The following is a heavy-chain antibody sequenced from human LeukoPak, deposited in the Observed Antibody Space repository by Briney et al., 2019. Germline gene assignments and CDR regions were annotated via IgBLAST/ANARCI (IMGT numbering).Heavy chain of an antibody. D-gene: IGHD1-26*01. Sequence: SETLSLTCTVSGGSVSSGSYYWSWIRQPPGKGLEWIGYIYYSGSTKYNPSLKSRVSISVDTSKNQFSLKLNSVTAADTAVYYCASSNSGSYNDAFDIWGQGTMVTVSS. CDR1: GGSVSSGSYY. CDR3: ASSNSGSYNDAFDI. CDR2: IYYSGST. V-gene: IGHV4-61*01. J-gene: IGHJ3*02.